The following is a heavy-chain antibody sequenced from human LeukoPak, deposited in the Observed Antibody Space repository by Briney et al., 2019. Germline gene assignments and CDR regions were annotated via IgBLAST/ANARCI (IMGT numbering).Heavy chain of an antibody. D-gene: IGHD6-19*01. Sequence: GGSLRLSCAASGFTFDDYAMHWVRQAPGKGLEWVSGISWNSGSIGYADSVKGRFTISRDNAKNSLYLQMNSLRAEDTALYYCAADPSGWYVFDYWGQGTLVTASS. CDR2: ISWNSGSI. J-gene: IGHJ4*02. CDR3: AADPSGWYVFDY. V-gene: IGHV3-9*01. CDR1: GFTFDDYA.